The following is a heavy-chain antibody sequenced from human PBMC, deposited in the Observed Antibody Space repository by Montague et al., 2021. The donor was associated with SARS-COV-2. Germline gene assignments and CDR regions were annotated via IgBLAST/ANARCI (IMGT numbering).Heavy chain of an antibody. CDR3: ARQSGRLWGIAVAGFFDY. J-gene: IGHJ4*02. D-gene: IGHD6-19*01. V-gene: IGHV4-59*08. Sequence: SETLSLTCTVSGGSISSYYWSWIREPPGKGLEWIGYIYYSGSTNYNPSLKSRVTISVDTSKNQFSLKLSSVTAADTAVYYCARQSGRLWGIAVAGFFDYWGQGILVTVSS. CDR2: IYYSGST. CDR1: GGSISSYY.